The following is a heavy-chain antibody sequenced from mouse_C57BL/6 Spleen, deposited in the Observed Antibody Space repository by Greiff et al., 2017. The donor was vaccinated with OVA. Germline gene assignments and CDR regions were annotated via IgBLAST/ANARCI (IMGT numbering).Heavy chain of an antibody. J-gene: IGHJ4*01. Sequence: QVQLQQPGAELVKPGASVKVSCKASGYTFTSYWMHWVKQRPGQGLEWIGRIHPSDSDTNYNQKFKGKATLTVDKSSSTAYMQLSSLTSEDSAVYDCADSSGYVYAMDYWGQGTSVTVSS. V-gene: IGHV1-74*01. CDR2: IHPSDSDT. CDR1: GYTFTSYW. CDR3: ADSSGYVYAMDY. D-gene: IGHD3-2*02.